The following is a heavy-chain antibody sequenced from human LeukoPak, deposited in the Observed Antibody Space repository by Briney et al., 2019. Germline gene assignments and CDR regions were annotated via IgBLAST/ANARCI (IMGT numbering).Heavy chain of an antibody. D-gene: IGHD6-6*01. J-gene: IGHJ5*02. CDR3: ARLSSLANIAARGRTWFDT. Sequence: SETLSLTCTVSGGSINNSYWTWIRQPPGKGLEWIGHIYYSGSTNYSPSLKSRVTISVDTSKNRFSLKLSSVTAADTAVYYCARLSSLANIAARGRTWFDTWGQGSLVTVSS. CDR2: IYYSGST. V-gene: IGHV4-59*01. CDR1: GGSINNSY.